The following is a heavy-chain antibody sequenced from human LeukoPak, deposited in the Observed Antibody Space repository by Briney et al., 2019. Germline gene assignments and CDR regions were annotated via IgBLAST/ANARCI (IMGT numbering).Heavy chain of an antibody. CDR3: ARDDWGDYWYFDL. Sequence: ASVKVSCKASGYTFTGYYMHWVRQAPGQGLEWMGRINPNSGGTNYAQKFQGRVTMTRDTSISTAYMELSRLRSDDTAVYYCARDDWGDYWYFDLWGRGTLDTVSS. D-gene: IGHD3-9*01. CDR2: INPNSGGT. V-gene: IGHV1-2*06. CDR1: GYTFTGYY. J-gene: IGHJ2*01.